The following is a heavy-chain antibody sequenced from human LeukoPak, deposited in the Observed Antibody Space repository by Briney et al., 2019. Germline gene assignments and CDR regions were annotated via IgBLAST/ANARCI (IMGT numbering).Heavy chain of an antibody. D-gene: IGHD2/OR15-2a*01. CDR1: GFTFDDYA. CDR3: AKTGGGTTD. V-gene: IGHV3-9*01. J-gene: IGHJ3*01. Sequence: TGGSLRLSCAASGFTFDDYAMHWVRQAPGKGLEWVSGISWNSGSIGYADSVKGRFTISRDNAKNSLYLQMNSLRAEDTAVYYCAKTGGGTTDWGQGTMVSVS. CDR2: ISWNSGSI.